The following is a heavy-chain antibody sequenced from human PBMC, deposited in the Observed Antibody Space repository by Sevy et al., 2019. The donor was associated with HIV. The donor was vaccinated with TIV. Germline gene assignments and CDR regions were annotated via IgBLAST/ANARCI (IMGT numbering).Heavy chain of an antibody. CDR2: IYSGGST. V-gene: IGHV3-66*02. CDR1: GFTVRSNY. CDR3: ARGVRGDYYYMDV. J-gene: IGHJ6*03. Sequence: GGSLRLSCAASGFTVRSNYMSWVRQAPGKGLEWVSVIYSGGSTYYADSVKGRFTISRDNSKNTLYLQMNSLRAEDTAGYYCARGVRGDYYYMDVWGKGTTVTVSS. D-gene: IGHD3-10*01.